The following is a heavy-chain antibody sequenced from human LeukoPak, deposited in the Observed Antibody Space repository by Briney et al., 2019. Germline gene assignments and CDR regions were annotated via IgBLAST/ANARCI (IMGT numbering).Heavy chain of an antibody. CDR1: GFTFSNFV. J-gene: IGHJ4*02. Sequence: GGSLRLSCSTSGFTFSNFVMQWVRQTPGKGLEYVSVISTDGSQYYPDSVKGRFTIFRDNSKNTLYLQMNSLRPEDTAIYYCAKNDGNIWQPHSWGQGTLVTVSS. V-gene: IGHV3-64D*06. CDR2: ISTDGSQ. CDR3: AKNDGNIWQPHS.